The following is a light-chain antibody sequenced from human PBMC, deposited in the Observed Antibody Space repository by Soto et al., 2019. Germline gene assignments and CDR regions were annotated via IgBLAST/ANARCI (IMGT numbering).Light chain of an antibody. CDR1: QSVSSN. CDR3: QQYSNWPIT. CDR2: GAS. V-gene: IGKV3-15*01. Sequence: EIVMTQSRATLSVSPGERATLSCRASQSVSSNLAWYQQKPGQAPRLLIYGASTRATVIPARFSGSGSGTEFTLTFSSLQSEDFAVYYCQQYSNWPITFGPGTKVDIK. J-gene: IGKJ3*01.